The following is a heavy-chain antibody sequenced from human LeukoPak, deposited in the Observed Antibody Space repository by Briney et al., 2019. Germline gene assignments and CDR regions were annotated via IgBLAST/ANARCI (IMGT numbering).Heavy chain of an antibody. J-gene: IGHJ3*02. Sequence: GASVKVSCKASGYTFTTYAIHWVRQAPGQRLEWMGWIGTYNDDRKYSPKFQGTVTITTDTSATTAYLELSSLRSEDTAVYYCARDRSSFSYAFDIWGQGTMVTVSS. CDR3: ARDRSSFSYAFDI. V-gene: IGHV1-3*04. CDR1: GYTFTTYA. CDR2: IGTYNDDR. D-gene: IGHD3-3*02.